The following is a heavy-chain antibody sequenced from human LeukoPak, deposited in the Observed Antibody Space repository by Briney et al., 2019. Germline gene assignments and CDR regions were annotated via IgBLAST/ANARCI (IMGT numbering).Heavy chain of an antibody. D-gene: IGHD3-22*01. CDR3: AKDPYDSSGYYFPGAFDI. V-gene: IGHV3-30*02. CDR2: IWYDGSHK. CDR1: GFTFSSYG. Sequence: GGSLRLSCAASGFTFSSYGMHWVRQAPGKGLEWVAVIWYDGSHKYYADSVKGRFTISRDNSTNTLYLQMNSLRAEDTAVYYCAKDPYDSSGYYFPGAFDIWGQGTMVTVSS. J-gene: IGHJ3*02.